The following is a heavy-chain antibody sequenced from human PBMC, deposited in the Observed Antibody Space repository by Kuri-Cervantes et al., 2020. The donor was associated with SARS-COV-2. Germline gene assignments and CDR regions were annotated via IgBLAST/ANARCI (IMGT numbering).Heavy chain of an antibody. V-gene: IGHV1-46*01. Sequence: ASVKVSCKASGYTFTSHYMHWVRQAPGQGLEWMGIINPSGGSTSYAQKFQGRVTMTRDTSTSTVYMELSSLRSEDTAVYYCARSSLGYCSGGSCSNWFDPWGQGTLVTVSS. D-gene: IGHD2-15*01. CDR2: INPSGGST. CDR1: GYTFTSHY. CDR3: ARSSLGYCSGGSCSNWFDP. J-gene: IGHJ5*02.